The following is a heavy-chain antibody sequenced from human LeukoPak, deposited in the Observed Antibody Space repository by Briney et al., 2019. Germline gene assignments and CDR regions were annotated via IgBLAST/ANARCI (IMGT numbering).Heavy chain of an antibody. CDR2: IYTSGST. CDR3: ARDRGSGSYYTHDAFDI. CDR1: GGSISSSSYY. D-gene: IGHD3-10*01. J-gene: IGHJ3*02. V-gene: IGHV4-61*02. Sequence: SETLSLTCTVSGGSISSSSYYWGWIRQPAGKGLEWIGRIYTSGSTNYNPSLKSRVTMSVDTSKNQFSLKLSSVTAADTAVYYCARDRGSGSYYTHDAFDIWGQGTMVTVSS.